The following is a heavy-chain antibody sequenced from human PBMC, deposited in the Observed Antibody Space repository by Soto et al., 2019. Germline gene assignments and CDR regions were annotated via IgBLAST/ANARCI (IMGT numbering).Heavy chain of an antibody. D-gene: IGHD7-27*01. V-gene: IGHV1-46*01. CDR1: GYTFTSYY. Sequence: QVPLVQSGAEVTKPGASVKVSCKASGYTFTSYYMHWVRQAPGQGLEWMGIINPSGGSTSYAQKCQGRVTMTRDTSTSTVYMELSSLRSEDTAVYYCARDLLGPEGDYWGQGTLVTVSS. J-gene: IGHJ4*02. CDR2: INPSGGST. CDR3: ARDLLGPEGDY.